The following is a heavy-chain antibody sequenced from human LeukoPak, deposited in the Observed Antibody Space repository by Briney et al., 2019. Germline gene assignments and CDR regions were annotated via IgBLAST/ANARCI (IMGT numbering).Heavy chain of an antibody. J-gene: IGHJ4*02. CDR2: MFYNGSP. V-gene: IGHV4-39*01. CDR3: ARRRGYSGSYYYFDY. Sequence: SETLSLTCTVSGGSISGNTYYWGWIRQPPGKGLEWIGSMFYNGSPYYDPSLKSRVTISVDTSNNQFSLRVSSVTAADTAVYYCARRRGYSGSYYYFDYWGQGTLVTVSS. CDR1: GGSISGNTYY. D-gene: IGHD6-13*01.